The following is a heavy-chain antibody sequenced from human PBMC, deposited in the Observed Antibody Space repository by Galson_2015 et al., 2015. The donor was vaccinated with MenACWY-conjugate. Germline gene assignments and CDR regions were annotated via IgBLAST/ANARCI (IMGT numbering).Heavy chain of an antibody. Sequence: SLRLSCAASGFTFSSYWMHWVRQAPGKGLVWVSRVNSDGSGTGYADSVKGRFTISRDNAKNMLFLQMNSLKVEDTAVYYCARSCVAGTDRKNSHMDDWGRGTPVTVSS. CDR2: VNSDGSGT. J-gene: IGHJ6*03. V-gene: IGHV3-74*01. CDR1: GFTFSSYW. CDR3: ARSCVAGTDRKNSHMDD. D-gene: IGHD1-14*01.